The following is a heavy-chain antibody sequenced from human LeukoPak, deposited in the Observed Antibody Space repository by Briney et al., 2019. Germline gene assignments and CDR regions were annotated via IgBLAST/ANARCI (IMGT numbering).Heavy chain of an antibody. Sequence: GGSLRLSCAASGFTFSSYEMNWVRQAPGKGLEWVSYISSSGSTIYYADSVKGRFTISRGNAKNSLYLQMNSLRAEDTAVYYCARLGRAAVGHYYYYMDVWGKGTTVTISS. CDR2: ISSSGSTI. CDR3: ARLGRAAVGHYYYYMDV. J-gene: IGHJ6*03. CDR1: GFTFSSYE. V-gene: IGHV3-48*03. D-gene: IGHD7-27*01.